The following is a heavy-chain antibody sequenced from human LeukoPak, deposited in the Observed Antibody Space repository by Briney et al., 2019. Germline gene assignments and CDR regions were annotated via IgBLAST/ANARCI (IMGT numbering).Heavy chain of an antibody. CDR1: GGSISNYY. CDR2: IYYSGST. Sequence: PSETLSLTCTVSGGSISNYYWSWIRQPPGKGLEWIGSIYYSGSTYYNPSLKSRVTISVDTSKNQFSLKLSSVTAADTAVYYCARHIKGYYDSSGYEAFDIWGQGTMVTVSS. D-gene: IGHD3-22*01. CDR3: ARHIKGYYDSSGYEAFDI. V-gene: IGHV4-59*05. J-gene: IGHJ3*02.